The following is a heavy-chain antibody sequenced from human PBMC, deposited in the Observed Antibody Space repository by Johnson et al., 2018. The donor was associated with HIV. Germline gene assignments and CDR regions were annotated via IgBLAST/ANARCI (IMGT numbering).Heavy chain of an antibody. Sequence: QVQLVESGGGLIQPGGSLRLSCAASGFTFSSYGMHWVRQAPGKGLAWVAVIWYDGSNKYYADSVKGRFTISRDNSKNTLYLQRNSLRAEDTAVYYCAKGAPPLGSPSWPDIWGQGTMVTVSS. CDR1: GFTFSSYG. CDR2: IWYDGSNK. J-gene: IGHJ3*02. D-gene: IGHD3-10*02. V-gene: IGHV3-33*06. CDR3: AKGAPPLGSPSWPDI.